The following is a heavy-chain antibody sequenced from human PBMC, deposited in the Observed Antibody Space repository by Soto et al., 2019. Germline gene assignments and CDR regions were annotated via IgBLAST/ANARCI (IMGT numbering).Heavy chain of an antibody. D-gene: IGHD3-22*01. V-gene: IGHV3-30-3*01. CDR2: MSPGGSSQ. CDR1: GFNFNIHA. Sequence: PGGSLRLSCAAPGFNFNIHALHWIRQAPGEGLEWVAVMSPGGSSQYYADSVKGRFTISRDTSKSTLYLQMTSLRPEDTAVYYCASGAAFYYDTSRYWGQGTLVTVSS. J-gene: IGHJ4*02. CDR3: ASGAAFYYDTSRY.